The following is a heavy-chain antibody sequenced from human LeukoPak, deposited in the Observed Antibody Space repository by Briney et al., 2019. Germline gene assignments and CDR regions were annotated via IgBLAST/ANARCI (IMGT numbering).Heavy chain of an antibody. V-gene: IGHV4-39*01. Sequence: PSGTLSLTCTVSGGSISTSTYYWGWIRQPPGKGLEWIGTIYYSGYTYYNPSLKSRVTISVDTSKNQFSLKLTSVTAADTVVFYCARRWYSYGHQTFDYWGQGTLVTVSS. D-gene: IGHD5-18*01. CDR2: IYYSGYT. CDR1: GGSISTSTYY. J-gene: IGHJ4*02. CDR3: ARRWYSYGHQTFDY.